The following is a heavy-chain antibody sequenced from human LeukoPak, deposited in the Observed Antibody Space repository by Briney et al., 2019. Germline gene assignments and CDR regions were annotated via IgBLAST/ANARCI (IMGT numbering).Heavy chain of an antibody. D-gene: IGHD5-18*01. CDR3: ARGPVQPNYYYYTDV. CDR1: GGTFSSYS. J-gene: IGHJ6*03. V-gene: IGHV1-69*04. CDR2: IIPILGIA. Sequence: SVKVSCKASGGTFSSYSISWVRQAPGRGLEWMGRIIPILGIANYAQKFQGRFTITADKSTSTAYMELSSLRSEDTAVYYCARGPVQPNYYYYTDVWGKGTTVTVSS.